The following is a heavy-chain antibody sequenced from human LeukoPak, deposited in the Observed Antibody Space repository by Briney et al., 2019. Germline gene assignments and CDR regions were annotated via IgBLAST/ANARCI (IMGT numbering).Heavy chain of an antibody. CDR1: GFTFSSYG. J-gene: IGHJ4*02. D-gene: IGHD2-2*01. V-gene: IGHV3-30*02. CDR2: IRYDGSNK. CDR3: AKDHLGYCSSTSGSGGSDY. Sequence: GGSLRLSCAASGFTFSSYGMHWVRQAPGKGLEWVAFIRYDGSNKYYADSVKGRFTISRDNSKNTLYLQMNSLRAEDTAVYYCAKDHLGYCSSTSGSGGSDYWGQGTLVTVSS.